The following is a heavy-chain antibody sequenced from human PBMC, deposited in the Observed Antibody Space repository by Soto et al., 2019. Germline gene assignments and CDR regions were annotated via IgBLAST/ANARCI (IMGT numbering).Heavy chain of an antibody. V-gene: IGHV4-34*01. Sequence: SETLSLTCAVYGGSFSGYYWSWIRQPPGKGLEWIGEINHSGSTNYNPSLKSRVTISVDTSKNQFSLKLSSVTAADTAVYYCARGIAARPVDYFDYWGQGTLVTVYS. CDR1: GGSFSGYY. J-gene: IGHJ4*02. CDR3: ARGIAARPVDYFDY. D-gene: IGHD6-6*01. CDR2: INHSGST.